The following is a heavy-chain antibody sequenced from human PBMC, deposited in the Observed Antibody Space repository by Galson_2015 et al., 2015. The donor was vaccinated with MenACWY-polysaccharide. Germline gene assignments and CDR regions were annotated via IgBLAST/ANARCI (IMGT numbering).Heavy chain of an antibody. V-gene: IGHV3-23*01. D-gene: IGHD3-3*01. J-gene: IGHJ5*02. CDR1: GSTFTSYA. CDR2: IRSSGATT. Sequence: SLRLSCAASGSTFTSYAMSWVRQAPGKGLEWVSAIRSSGATTYYADSVKGRFTISRDNSKNTLYLQMNSLRAEDTAVYYCAKDSTDFWSVAGRFDHWGQGTLVTVSS. CDR3: AKDSTDFWSVAGRFDH.